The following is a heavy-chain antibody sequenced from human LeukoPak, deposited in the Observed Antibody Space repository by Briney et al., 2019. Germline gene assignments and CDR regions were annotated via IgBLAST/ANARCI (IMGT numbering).Heavy chain of an antibody. J-gene: IGHJ6*03. CDR3: ARYGSGSPTTNLRNYYYYYYYMDV. D-gene: IGHD3-10*01. Sequence: PSETLSLTCTVSGGSISSSSYYWGWIRQPPGKGLEWIGSIYYSGSTYYNPSLKSRVTISVDTSKNQFSLKLSSVTAADTAVYYCARYGSGSPTTNLRNYYYYYYYMDVWGKGTTVTISS. V-gene: IGHV4-39*01. CDR2: IYYSGST. CDR1: GGSISSSSYY.